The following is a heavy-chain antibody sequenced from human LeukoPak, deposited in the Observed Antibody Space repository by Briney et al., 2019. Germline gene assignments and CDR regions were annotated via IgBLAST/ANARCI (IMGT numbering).Heavy chain of an antibody. J-gene: IGHJ4*02. CDR3: AKDLVRSWLIDFDY. Sequence: PGGSLRLSCAASGFTFSSYAMSWVRQAPGKGLEWVSAISGSGGSTYYADSVKGRFTISRDNSKNTLHLQMNSLRAEDTAVYYCAKDLVRSWLIDFDYWGQGTLVTVSS. V-gene: IGHV3-23*01. CDR1: GFTFSSYA. D-gene: IGHD6-13*01. CDR2: ISGSGGST.